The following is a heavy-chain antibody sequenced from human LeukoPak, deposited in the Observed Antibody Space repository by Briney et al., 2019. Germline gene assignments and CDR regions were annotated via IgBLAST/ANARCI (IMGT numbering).Heavy chain of an antibody. D-gene: IGHD2-21*02. CDR2: INKDGSEE. J-gene: IGHJ4*02. Sequence: GGSLRLPCAASGFTSSDYYMKWVRQAPGGGPEWLANINKDGSEEYYADSVKGRFTISRDNAKNSLYLQMNSLRGEDTAVYYCARDAVRGGDCDFWGQGTLVAVSS. V-gene: IGHV3-7*01. CDR1: GFTSSDYY. CDR3: ARDAVRGGDCDF.